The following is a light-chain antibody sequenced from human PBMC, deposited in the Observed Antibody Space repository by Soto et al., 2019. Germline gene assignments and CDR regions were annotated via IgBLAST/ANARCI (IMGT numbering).Light chain of an antibody. CDR2: EVS. CDR3: RSYTSSSTLV. Sequence: QSALTQPASVSGSPGQSITISCTGTSSDVGGYNYVSWYQQHPGKAAKLMIYEVSNRPSGVSNRFSGSKSGNTASLTISGLQAEDEADYYCRSYTSSSTLVFGRGTKLTVL. CDR1: SSDVGGYNY. J-gene: IGLJ2*01. V-gene: IGLV2-14*01.